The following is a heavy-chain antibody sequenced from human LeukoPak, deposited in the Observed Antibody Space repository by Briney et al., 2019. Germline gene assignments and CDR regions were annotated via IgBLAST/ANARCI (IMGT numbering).Heavy chain of an antibody. CDR1: RFTFSSYG. D-gene: IGHD5-18*01. Sequence: PGRSLRLSCAASRFTFSSYGMHWVRQAPGKGLEWVAVISYDGSNKYYADSVKGRFTISRDNSKNTLYLQMNSLRAEDTAVYYCAKGGYSYGFGYWGQGTLVTVSS. CDR2: ISYDGSNK. J-gene: IGHJ4*02. CDR3: AKGGYSYGFGY. V-gene: IGHV3-30*18.